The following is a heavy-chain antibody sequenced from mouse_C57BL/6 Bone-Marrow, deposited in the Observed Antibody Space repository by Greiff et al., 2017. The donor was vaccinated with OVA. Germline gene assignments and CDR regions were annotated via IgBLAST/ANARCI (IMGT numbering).Heavy chain of an antibody. J-gene: IGHJ2*01. V-gene: IGHV1-85*01. CDR1: GYTFTSYD. CDR2: IYPRDGST. D-gene: IGHD2-4*01. Sequence: QVQLQQSGPELVKPGASVKLSCKASGYTFTSYDINWVKQRPGQGLEWIGWIYPRDGSTKYNEKLKGKATLTVDTSSSTAYMELHSLTSEDSAVYFWARGGDYDPLDYWGQGTTLTVSS. CDR3: ARGGDYDPLDY.